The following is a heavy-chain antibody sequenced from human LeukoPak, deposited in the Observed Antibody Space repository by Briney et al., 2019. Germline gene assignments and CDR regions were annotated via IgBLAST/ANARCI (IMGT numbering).Heavy chain of an antibody. V-gene: IGHV3-23*01. Sequence: PGGSLRLSCAASGFTFSSYAMSWVGEAPGTGLECVSANSGSGGSTDYADSVKGRFTISRDNSKNTLYLQMNGLRAEDTAVYYCASPGSGSWPDQFDYWGQGTLVAASS. CDR2: NSGSGGST. D-gene: IGHD3-10*01. J-gene: IGHJ4*02. CDR1: GFTFSSYA. CDR3: ASPGSGSWPDQFDY.